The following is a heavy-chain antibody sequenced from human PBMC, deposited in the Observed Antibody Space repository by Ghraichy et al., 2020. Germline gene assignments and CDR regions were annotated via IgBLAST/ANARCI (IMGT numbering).Heavy chain of an antibody. Sequence: GGSLRLSCAASGFTFSGYWMRWVRQLPGKGLVWVSHIKTDGTTTNYADSVKGRFTISSDNAKNTLYLQMSSLRDEDTALYYCVRGYNHAMDVWGQGITVTVSS. CDR1: GFTFSGYW. CDR2: IKTDGTTT. V-gene: IGHV3-74*01. CDR3: VRGYNHAMDV. J-gene: IGHJ6*02.